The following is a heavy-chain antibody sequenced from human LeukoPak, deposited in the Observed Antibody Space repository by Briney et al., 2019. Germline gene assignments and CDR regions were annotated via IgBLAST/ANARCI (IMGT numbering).Heavy chain of an antibody. J-gene: IGHJ3*02. CDR2: ISSSLTTV. CDR3: AREVDRSFDWLPPDAFDI. D-gene: IGHD3-9*01. V-gene: IGHV3-11*01. Sequence: PGGSLRLSCVASGFTFSDYYLTWIRQTPGKGLEWISSISSSLTTVYYADSVKGRFTVSRDNARNSVSLQMTGLRVEDTALYYCAREVDRSFDWLPPDAFDIWGRGTMVTVSS. CDR1: GFTFSDYY.